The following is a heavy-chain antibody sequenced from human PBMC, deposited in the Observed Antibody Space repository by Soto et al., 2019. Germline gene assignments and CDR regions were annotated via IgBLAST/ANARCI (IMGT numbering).Heavy chain of an antibody. CDR1: GFTFSIYG. CDR3: ARWGVGGGWYDQVFDY. D-gene: IGHD6-19*01. J-gene: IGHJ4*02. V-gene: IGHV3-33*01. Sequence: QVQLVESGGGVVQPGRSLRLSCAASGFTFSIYGMHWVRQAPGKGLEWVAVIWYDGSKKYYGDSVKGRFTISRDNSKNTLYLQMDSLRADDTAVYYCARWGVGGGWYDQVFDYWGQGTLVTVSS. CDR2: IWYDGSKK.